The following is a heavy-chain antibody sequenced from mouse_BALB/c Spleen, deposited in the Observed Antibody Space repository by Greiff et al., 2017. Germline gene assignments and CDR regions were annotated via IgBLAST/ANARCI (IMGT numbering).Heavy chain of an antibody. CDR1: GFTFSSYA. D-gene: IGHD2-2*01. Sequence: DVMLVESGGGLVKPGGSLKLSCAASGFTFSSYAMSWVRQTPEKRLEWVASISSGGSTYYPDSVKGRFTISRDNARNILYLQMSSLRSEDTAMYYCARAYYYGHDGGYFDVWGAGTTVTVSS. V-gene: IGHV5-6-5*01. J-gene: IGHJ1*01. CDR3: ARAYYYGHDGGYFDV. CDR2: ISSGGST.